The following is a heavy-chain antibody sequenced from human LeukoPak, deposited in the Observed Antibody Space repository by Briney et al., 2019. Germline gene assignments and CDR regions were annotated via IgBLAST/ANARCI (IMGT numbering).Heavy chain of an antibody. CDR1: GYTFTGYY. D-gene: IGHD1/OR15-1a*01. CDR3: ATGRWNTLTKGKIVPFDY. Sequence: ASVEVSCKASGYTFTGYYMHWVRQAPGQGLEWMGWINPNSGGTNYAQKFQGRVTMTRDTSISTAYMELSRLRSDDTAVYYCATGRWNTLTKGKIVPFDYWGQGTLVTVSS. CDR2: INPNSGGT. J-gene: IGHJ4*02. V-gene: IGHV1-2*02.